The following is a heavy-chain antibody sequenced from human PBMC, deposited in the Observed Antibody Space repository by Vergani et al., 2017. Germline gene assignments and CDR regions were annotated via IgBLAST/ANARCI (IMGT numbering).Heavy chain of an antibody. Sequence: EVQLVESGGGLVQPGGSLRLSCAASGFTFSSYEMNWVRQAPGKGLEWVSYISSSGSTIYYADSVKGRFTISRDNAKNSLYLQMNSLRAEDTAVYYCARDVSDYGRNYFDYWGQGTLVTVSS. CDR2: ISSSGSTI. V-gene: IGHV3-48*03. CDR1: GFTFSSYE. CDR3: ARDVSDYGRNYFDY. J-gene: IGHJ4*02. D-gene: IGHD4-17*01.